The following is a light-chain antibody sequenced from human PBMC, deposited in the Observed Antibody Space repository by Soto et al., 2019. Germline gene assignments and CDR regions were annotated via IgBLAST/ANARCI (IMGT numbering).Light chain of an antibody. CDR3: QQYNSWPPSYT. J-gene: IGKJ2*01. V-gene: IGKV3-15*01. Sequence: EIVMTQSPATLSVSLGDRSTLSCRASQSVSNYLAWYQQKPGQAPRLLIYGASTRATGIPARFSGSGSETDFTLTISRQQSEDFAVYYCQQYNSWPPSYTFGQGTKLEIK. CDR2: GAS. CDR1: QSVSNY.